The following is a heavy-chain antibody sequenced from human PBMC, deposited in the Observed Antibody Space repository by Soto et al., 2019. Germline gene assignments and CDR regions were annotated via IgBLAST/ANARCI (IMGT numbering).Heavy chain of an antibody. Sequence: GSLRLSCAASGFTVSSNYMSWVRQAPGKGLEWVSVIYSGGSTYYADSVKGRFTISRHNSKNTLYLQMNSLRAEDTAVYYCARGEYSGYDLGPFDYWGQGTLVTVSS. D-gene: IGHD5-12*01. CDR2: IYSGGST. CDR3: ARGEYSGYDLGPFDY. V-gene: IGHV3-53*04. CDR1: GFTVSSNY. J-gene: IGHJ4*02.